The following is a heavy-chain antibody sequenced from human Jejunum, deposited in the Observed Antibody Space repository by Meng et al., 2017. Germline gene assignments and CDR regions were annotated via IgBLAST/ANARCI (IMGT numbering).Heavy chain of an antibody. CDR2: IYHSGRT. V-gene: IGHV4-4*02. CDR1: GDSISSTNW. Sequence: QVHLQAPGPGLVKPSGTLSLTCEVSGDSISSTNWWDWLRQPPGKGLEWIGEIYHSGRTNFNPSLESRVTISVDESKNQFSLTLNSVTAADTAVYYCARGVGDIRVGFDYWGQGILVTVSS. D-gene: IGHD5-12*01. J-gene: IGHJ4*02. CDR3: ARGVGDIRVGFDY.